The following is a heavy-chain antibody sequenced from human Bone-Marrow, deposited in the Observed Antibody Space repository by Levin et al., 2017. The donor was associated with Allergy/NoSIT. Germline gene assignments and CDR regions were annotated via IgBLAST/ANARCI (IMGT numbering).Heavy chain of an antibody. D-gene: IGHD6-6*01. CDR1: GGTFSTYV. Sequence: VASVKVSCKASGGTFSTYVISWVRQAPGQGLEWVGGIIPIFGTTTYAQRFQGRVTIIPDKSTSTASMDLSSLTYEDTAVYYCAGSSSGFGHSDYWGQGTLVTVSS. V-gene: IGHV1-69*06. CDR2: IIPIFGTT. J-gene: IGHJ4*02. CDR3: AGSSSGFGHSDY.